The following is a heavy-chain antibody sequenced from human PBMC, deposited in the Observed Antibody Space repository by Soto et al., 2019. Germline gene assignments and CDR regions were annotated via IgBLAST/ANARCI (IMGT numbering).Heavy chain of an antibody. D-gene: IGHD3-10*01. Sequence: GESLKISCKGSGYRFSTYWIGWVRRMPGQGLEWMGIVFPEDSKTRYSPSFQGQVTISADKSISTAYLQWTSLKASDTAMYYCARLMVRGVLESTKNWFDPWGQGTLVTVSS. CDR3: ARLMVRGVLESTKNWFDP. CDR1: GYRFSTYW. J-gene: IGHJ5*02. V-gene: IGHV5-51*01. CDR2: VFPEDSKT.